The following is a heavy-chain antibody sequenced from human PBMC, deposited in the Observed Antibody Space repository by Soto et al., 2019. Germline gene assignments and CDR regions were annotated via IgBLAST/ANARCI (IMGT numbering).Heavy chain of an antibody. CDR2: VYYTGST. Sequence: SETLSLTCTVSGGYISNFYWSWIRQPPGKGLEWIGYVYYTGSTSYNPSLKRRVTFSADSSRGQFSLRLNSVTAADTSVYYCARGSAISGGVNLWSVDYWGQGTLVTVSS. J-gene: IGHJ4*02. V-gene: IGHV4-59*08. D-gene: IGHD2-2*01. CDR1: GGYISNFY. CDR3: ARGSAISGGVNLWSVDY.